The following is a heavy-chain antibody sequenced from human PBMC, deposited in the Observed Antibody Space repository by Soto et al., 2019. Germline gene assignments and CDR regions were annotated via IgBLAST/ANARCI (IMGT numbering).Heavy chain of an antibody. V-gene: IGHV4-59*01. CDR2: IYYSGST. J-gene: IGHJ6*02. D-gene: IGHD6-6*01. CDR3: ARVRGIIAARNYGMDV. Sequence: SDTLSLTCTVSGGSISSYYWSWIRQPPGKGLEWIVYIYYSGSTNYNPSLKSRVTISVDTSKNQFSLKLSSVTAADTAVYYCARVRGIIAARNYGMDVWVQGTTVT. CDR1: GGSISSYY.